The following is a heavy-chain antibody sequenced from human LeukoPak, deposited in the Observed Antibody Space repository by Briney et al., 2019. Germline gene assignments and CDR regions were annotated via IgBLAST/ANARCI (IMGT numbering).Heavy chain of an antibody. CDR3: ARDGSST. CDR1: GFIVSSNY. J-gene: IGHJ4*02. CDR2: IYSSGST. D-gene: IGHD3-10*01. V-gene: IGHV3-53*04. Sequence: GGSLRLSCAASGFIVSSNYMSWVRQAPGKGLEWVSVIYSSGSTYYADSVKGRFTISRHNSKNTLYLQMNSLRAEDTAVYYCARDGSSTWGQGTLVTVSS.